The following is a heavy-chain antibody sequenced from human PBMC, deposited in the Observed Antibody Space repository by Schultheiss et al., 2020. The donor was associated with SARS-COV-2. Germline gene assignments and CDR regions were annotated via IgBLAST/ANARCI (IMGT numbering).Heavy chain of an antibody. Sequence: GESLKISCAASGFSFGTYAMHWVRQAPGQGLEWVSVIYSGGNTYYADSVKGRFPISRDNSKNTLYLQMDSLRAEDTAIYYCAKARSGWAREGFDYWGQGTLLTVSS. CDR2: IYSGGNT. V-gene: IGHV3-23*03. J-gene: IGHJ4*02. D-gene: IGHD6-19*01. CDR3: AKARSGWAREGFDY. CDR1: GFSFGTYA.